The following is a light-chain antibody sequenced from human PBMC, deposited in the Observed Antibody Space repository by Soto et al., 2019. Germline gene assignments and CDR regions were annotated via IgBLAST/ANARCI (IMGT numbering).Light chain of an antibody. V-gene: IGKV3-20*01. J-gene: IGKJ5*01. Sequence: EVTKNPCNVSLVGGDRATLSCRDSQSVSSSYLAWYQQRPGQAPRLLIYGASSRATGIPDRFSGSGSGTEFTLTSSILKSEDLAVYYCQKYHQWLRTFGQGTRLDIK. CDR2: GAS. CDR1: QSVSSSY. CDR3: QKYHQWLRT.